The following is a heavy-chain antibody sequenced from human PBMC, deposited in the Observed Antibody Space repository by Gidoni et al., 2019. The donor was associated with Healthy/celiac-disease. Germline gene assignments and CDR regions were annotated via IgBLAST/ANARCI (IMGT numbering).Heavy chain of an antibody. CDR3: ARDRGLQLDY. Sequence: QLQLHESGPGLVKPSETLSLTCTVSGGSISSSSYYWGWIRQPPGKGLEWIGSIYYSGSTYYNPSLKSRVTISVDTSKNQFSLKLSSVTAADTAVYYCARDRGLQLDYWGQGTLVTVSS. CDR1: GGSISSSSYY. D-gene: IGHD1-26*01. V-gene: IGHV4-39*07. CDR2: IYYSGST. J-gene: IGHJ4*02.